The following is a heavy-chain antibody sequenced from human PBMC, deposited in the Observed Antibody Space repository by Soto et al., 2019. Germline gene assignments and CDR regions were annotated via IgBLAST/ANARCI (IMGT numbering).Heavy chain of an antibody. CDR3: ARAHYDFWSGPRAFDI. CDR2: IYSGGST. J-gene: IGHJ3*02. Sequence: GGSLRLSCAASGFTVSSNYMSWVRQAPGKGLEWVSVIYSGGSTYYADSVKGRFTISRDNSKNTLYLQMNSLRAEDTAAYYCARAHYDFWSGPRAFDIWGQGTMVTVSS. CDR1: GFTVSSNY. D-gene: IGHD3-3*01. V-gene: IGHV3-53*01.